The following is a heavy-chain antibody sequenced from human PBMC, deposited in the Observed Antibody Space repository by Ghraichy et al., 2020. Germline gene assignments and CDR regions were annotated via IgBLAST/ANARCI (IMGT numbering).Heavy chain of an antibody. CDR2: IYSGGST. V-gene: IGHV3-53*01. CDR3: ARGEPIVGPTTGWFDP. CDR1: GFTVSSNY. Sequence: GGSLRLSCAASGFTVSSNYMSWVRQAPGKGLEWVSIIYSGGSTYYADSVKGRFTISRDNSKNTLYLQMNTSRPEDTAVYYCARGEPIVGPTTGWFDPWGQGTLVTVSS. J-gene: IGHJ5*02. D-gene: IGHD1-26*01.